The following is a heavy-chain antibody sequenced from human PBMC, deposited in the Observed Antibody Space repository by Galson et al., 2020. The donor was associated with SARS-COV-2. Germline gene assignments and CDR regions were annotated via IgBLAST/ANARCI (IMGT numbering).Heavy chain of an antibody. Sequence: ASVKVSCRASGYTFTAYYVHWVRQAPGQGLEWMGWLNPNRGDTNYAQKFQGRVTMTRDTSISTAYMELSRLRSDDAAVYFCARGEYSGSYNNWFDPWGQGTLVTVSS. D-gene: IGHD1-26*01. CDR3: ARGEYSGSYNNWFDP. V-gene: IGHV1-2*02. CDR2: LNPNRGDT. J-gene: IGHJ5*02. CDR1: GYTFTAYY.